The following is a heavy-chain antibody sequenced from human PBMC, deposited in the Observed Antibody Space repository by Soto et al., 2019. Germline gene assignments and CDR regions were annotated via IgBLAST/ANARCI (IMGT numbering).Heavy chain of an antibody. Sequence: EVQLLESGGGLVQPGGSLRLSCAASGFIFSSYAMSWVRQAPAKGVEWVSAISGSGGSTYYADSVKGRFTISRDNSKNTLYLQMNSLRAEDTAVYYSATYCSGGSCPYKRYFDYWGQGTLVTVSS. CDR3: ATYCSGGSCPYKRYFDY. CDR2: ISGSGGST. J-gene: IGHJ4*02. D-gene: IGHD2-15*01. V-gene: IGHV3-23*01. CDR1: GFIFSSYA.